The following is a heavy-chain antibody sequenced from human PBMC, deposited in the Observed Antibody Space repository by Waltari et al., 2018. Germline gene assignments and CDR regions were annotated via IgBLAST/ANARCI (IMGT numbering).Heavy chain of an antibody. CDR3: ARMYSSSWHDAFDI. CDR1: GFSLSTSGVG. Sequence: QITLKESGPTLVKPTQTLTLTCTFSGFSLSTSGVGVGWIRQPPGKALEWLALIYWNDDKRYSPSLKTRLTISKDTSKNQVVLTMTNMDPVDTATYYCARMYSSSWHDAFDIWGQGTMVTVSS. J-gene: IGHJ3*02. V-gene: IGHV2-5*01. D-gene: IGHD6-13*01. CDR2: IYWNDDK.